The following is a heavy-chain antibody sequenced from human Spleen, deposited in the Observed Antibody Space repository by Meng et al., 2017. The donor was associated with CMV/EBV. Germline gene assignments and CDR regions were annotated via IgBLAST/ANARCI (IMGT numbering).Heavy chain of an antibody. CDR1: GYTFTGYY. D-gene: IGHD3-22*01. CDR3: ARVWPYYYDSSGYYYVPPFDY. CDR2: INPNSGDT. Sequence: ASVKVSCKASGYTFTGYYVHWVRQAPGQGLECMGWINPNSGDTNYAQNFQGRVTMTRDTSISTAYMELSRLRSDDTAVYYCARVWPYYYDSSGYYYVPPFDYWGQGTLVTVSS. V-gene: IGHV1-2*02. J-gene: IGHJ4*02.